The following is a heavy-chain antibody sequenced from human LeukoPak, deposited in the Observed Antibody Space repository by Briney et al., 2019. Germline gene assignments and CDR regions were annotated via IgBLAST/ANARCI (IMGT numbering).Heavy chain of an antibody. J-gene: IGHJ4*02. CDR2: IIPILGIA. CDR1: GGTFSSYT. V-gene: IGHV1-69*02. Sequence: ASVKVSYKASGGTFSSYTISWVRQAPGQGLEWMGRIIPILGIANYAQKFQGRVTITADKSTSTAYMELSSLRSEDTAVYYCARPGNPQTSEDYFDYWGQGTLVTVSS. CDR3: ARPGNPQTSEDYFDY.